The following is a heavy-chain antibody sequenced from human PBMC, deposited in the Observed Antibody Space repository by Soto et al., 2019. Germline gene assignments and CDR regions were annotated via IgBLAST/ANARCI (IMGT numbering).Heavy chain of an antibody. J-gene: IGHJ6*02. V-gene: IGHV3-30*18. CDR2: ISYDGSNK. CDR3: AKGLAGLHLYYYYGMDV. Sequence: GGSLRLSCAAFGFTFSSYGMHWVRQAPGKGLEWVAVISYDGSNKYYADSVKGRFTISRDNSKNTLYLQMNSLRAEDTAVYYCAKGLAGLHLYYYYGMDVWGQGTTVTVSS. CDR1: GFTFSSYG. D-gene: IGHD2-15*01.